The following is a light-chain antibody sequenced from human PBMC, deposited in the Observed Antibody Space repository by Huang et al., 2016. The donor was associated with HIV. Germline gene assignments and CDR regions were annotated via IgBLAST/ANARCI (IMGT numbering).Light chain of an antibody. V-gene: IGKV3-11*01. Sequence: EIVLTQSPVTLSLSPGDRATLSCRASQSIGTYLAWYQQKSGQAPRLLIYDASNRAAGVPARFSASGSETDFTLTIDSLDPDDFAIYHCQQRSKWPLTLGGGTKVEMK. CDR2: DAS. CDR3: QQRSKWPLT. CDR1: QSIGTY. J-gene: IGKJ4*01.